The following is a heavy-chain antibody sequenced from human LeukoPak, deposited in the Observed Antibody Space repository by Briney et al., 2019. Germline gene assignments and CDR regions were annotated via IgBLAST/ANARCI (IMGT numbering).Heavy chain of an antibody. J-gene: IGHJ6*03. CDR1: GYTFTSYG. V-gene: IGHV1-18*01. CDR3: ARVSYYGSGSYPPSIYHYYMDV. Sequence: ASVKVSCKASGYTFTSYGISWVRQAPGQGLEWMGWISAYNGNTNYAQKLQGRVTMTRNTSISTAYMELSSLRCEDTAVYYCARVSYYGSGSYPPSIYHYYMDVWGKGTTVTISS. CDR2: ISAYNGNT. D-gene: IGHD3-10*01.